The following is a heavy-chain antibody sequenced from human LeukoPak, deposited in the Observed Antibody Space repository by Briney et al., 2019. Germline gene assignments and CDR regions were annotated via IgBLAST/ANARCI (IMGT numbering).Heavy chain of an antibody. J-gene: IGHJ4*02. CDR1: GGSISGYY. D-gene: IGHD2-2*01. CDR2: VDHSRIT. CDR3: AVGYCSSTSCSTPTPFDY. Sequence: SETLSLTCTVSGGSISGYYWSWIRQPPGKGLEWMGYVDHSRITSYNPSLKSRATISVDTSKKQFSLRLTAVTAADTAVYYCAVGYCSSTSCSTPTPFDYWGQGTLVTVSS. V-gene: IGHV4-59*01.